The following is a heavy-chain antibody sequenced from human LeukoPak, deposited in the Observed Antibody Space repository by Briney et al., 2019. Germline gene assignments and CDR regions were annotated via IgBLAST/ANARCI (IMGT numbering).Heavy chain of an antibody. Sequence: ASVKVSCKASGYTFTSYYMHWVRQAPGQGLEWMGIINPSGGSTSYAQKFQGRVAMTRDTSTSTVYMELSSLRSEDTAVYYCARVDNWNYGGYYGMDVWGQGTTVTVSS. CDR3: ARVDNWNYGGYYGMDV. CDR1: GYTFTSYY. CDR2: INPSGGST. V-gene: IGHV1-46*01. D-gene: IGHD1-7*01. J-gene: IGHJ6*02.